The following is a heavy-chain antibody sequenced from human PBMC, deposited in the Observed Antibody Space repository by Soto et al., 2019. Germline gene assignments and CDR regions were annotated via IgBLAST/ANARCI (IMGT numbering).Heavy chain of an antibody. CDR2: IWYDGSNK. V-gene: IGHV3-33*01. Sequence: GGSLRLSCAASGFTFSSYGMHWVRQAPGKGLEWVAVIWYDGSNKYYADSVKGRFTISRDNSKSTLYLQMNSLRAEDTAVYYCAREVASTVTTAHGMDVWGQGTTVNVSS. CDR1: GFTFSSYG. D-gene: IGHD4-4*01. CDR3: AREVASTVTTAHGMDV. J-gene: IGHJ6*02.